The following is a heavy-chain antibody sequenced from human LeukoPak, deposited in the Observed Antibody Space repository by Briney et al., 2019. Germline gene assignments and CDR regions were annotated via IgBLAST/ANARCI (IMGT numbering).Heavy chain of an antibody. V-gene: IGHV5-51*01. CDR2: IYPGDSDT. Sequence: GESLKISCKGSGYSFTSYWIGWVRQMPGKGLEWMGIIYPGDSDTRYSPSFQGQVTVSADKSISTAYLQWSSLKASDTAMYYCARHPYYYGSGSYFDYWGQGTLVTVSS. CDR3: ARHPYYYGSGSYFDY. D-gene: IGHD3-10*01. J-gene: IGHJ4*02. CDR1: GYSFTSYW.